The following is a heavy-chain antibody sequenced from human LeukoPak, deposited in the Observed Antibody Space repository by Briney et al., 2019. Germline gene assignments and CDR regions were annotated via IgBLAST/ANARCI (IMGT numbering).Heavy chain of an antibody. CDR3: ARGGSYLYASGNYGGVDY. D-gene: IGHD3-10*01. CDR2: INHSGST. CDR1: GGSFSGYY. V-gene: IGHV4-34*01. Sequence: SETLSLTCAVYGGSFSGYYWSWIRQPPGKGLEWIGEINHSGSTNYNPSLKSRVTISVDTSKNQFSLKLTSVTAADTAVYYCARGGSYLYASGNYGGVDYWGQGTLVTVSS. J-gene: IGHJ4*02.